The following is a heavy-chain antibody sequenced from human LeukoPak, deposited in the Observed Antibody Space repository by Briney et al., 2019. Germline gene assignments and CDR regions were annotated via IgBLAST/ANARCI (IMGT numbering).Heavy chain of an antibody. CDR3: ARDLYGDYFAY. CDR1: GFTFSSYT. Sequence: GGSLRLSCAASGFTFSSYTMNWVRQAPGKGLEWISYISTNSDTIYYADSVKGRFTISRDNAKNSLFLQMSGLRAEDTAVYYCARDLYGDYFAYWGQGTLVTVSS. V-gene: IGHV3-48*01. CDR2: ISTNSDTI. D-gene: IGHD4-17*01. J-gene: IGHJ4*02.